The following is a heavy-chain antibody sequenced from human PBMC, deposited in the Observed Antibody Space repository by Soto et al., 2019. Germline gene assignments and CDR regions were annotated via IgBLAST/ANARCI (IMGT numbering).Heavy chain of an antibody. V-gene: IGHV4-31*03. Sequence: TLSLTCTVSGGSISSGGYYWSWIRQHPGKGLEWIGYIYYSGSTYYNPSLKSRVTISVDTSKNQFSLKLSSVTAADTAVYYCAGDRWGDSLYYYYYMDVWGKGTTVTVSS. D-gene: IGHD2-21*02. CDR1: GGSISSGGYY. CDR2: IYYSGST. J-gene: IGHJ6*03. CDR3: AGDRWGDSLYYYYYMDV.